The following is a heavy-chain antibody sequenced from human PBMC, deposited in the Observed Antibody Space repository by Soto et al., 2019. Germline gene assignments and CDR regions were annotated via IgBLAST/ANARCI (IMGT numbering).Heavy chain of an antibody. V-gene: IGHV1-69*13. D-gene: IGHD3-22*01. Sequence: SVKVSCKASGGTFSSYAISWVRQAPGQGLEWMGGIIPIFGTANYAQKFQGRVTITADESTSTAYMELSSLGSEDTAVYYCARGEHYYDSSGYLVYWGQGTLVTVSS. CDR1: GGTFSSYA. CDR2: IIPIFGTA. J-gene: IGHJ4*02. CDR3: ARGEHYYDSSGYLVY.